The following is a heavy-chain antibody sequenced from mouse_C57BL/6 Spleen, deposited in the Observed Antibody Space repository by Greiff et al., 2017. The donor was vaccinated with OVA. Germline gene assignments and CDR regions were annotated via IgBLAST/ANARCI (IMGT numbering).Heavy chain of an antibody. CDR3: ARYSDYDGVDY. Sequence: EVQLVESGGGLVQPGGSLSLSCAASGFTFTDYYMSWVRQPPGKALEWLGFIRNKANGYTTEYSASVKGRFTISRDNSQSILYLQMNALRAEDSATYYCARYSDYDGVDYWGQGTTLTVSS. J-gene: IGHJ2*01. D-gene: IGHD2-4*01. V-gene: IGHV7-3*01. CDR1: GFTFTDYY. CDR2: IRNKANGYTT.